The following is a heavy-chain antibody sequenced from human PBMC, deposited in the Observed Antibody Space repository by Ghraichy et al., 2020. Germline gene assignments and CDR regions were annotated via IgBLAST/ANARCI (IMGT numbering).Heavy chain of an antibody. V-gene: IGHV3-53*01. D-gene: IGHD2-15*01. CDR2: IYSGGST. Sequence: GGSLRLSCAASGFTVSSNYMSWVRQAPGKGLEWVSVIYSGGSTYYADSVKGRFTISRDNSKNTLYLQMNSLRAEDTAVYYCARGPGYCSGGSCYSIGYYYGMDVWGQGTTVTVSS. CDR3: ARGPGYCSGGSCYSIGYYYGMDV. J-gene: IGHJ6*02. CDR1: GFTVSSNY.